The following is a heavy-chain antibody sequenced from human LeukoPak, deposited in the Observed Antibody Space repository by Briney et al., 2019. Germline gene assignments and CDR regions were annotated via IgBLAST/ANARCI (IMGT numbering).Heavy chain of an antibody. CDR3: ARDNSLGFGELSDV. J-gene: IGHJ6*02. D-gene: IGHD3-10*01. CDR2: INHSGST. V-gene: IGHV4-34*01. Sequence: SETLSLTCAVYGGSFSGYYWSWIRQPPGKGLEWIGEINHSGSTNYNPSLKSRVTISVDTSKNQFSLKLSSVTAADTAVYYCARDNSLGFGELSDVWGQGTTVTVSS. CDR1: GGSFSGYY.